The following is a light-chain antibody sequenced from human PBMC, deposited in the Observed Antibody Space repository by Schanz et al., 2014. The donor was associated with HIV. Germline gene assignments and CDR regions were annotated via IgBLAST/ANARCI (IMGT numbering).Light chain of an antibody. J-gene: IGKJ4*01. Sequence: EIVLTQSPATLSLSPGERVTLSCRASQGIDSYLAWYQQKPGQAPRLLIYDASNRATGIPARFSGSGSGTDFTLTISSLEPEDFAVYYCQHRSYWGLTFGGGTKVEIK. CDR3: QHRSYWGLT. CDR2: DAS. CDR1: QGIDSY. V-gene: IGKV3-11*01.